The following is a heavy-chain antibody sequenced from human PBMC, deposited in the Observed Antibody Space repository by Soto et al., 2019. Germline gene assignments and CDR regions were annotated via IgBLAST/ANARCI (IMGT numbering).Heavy chain of an antibody. Sequence: PGGSLRLSCVASGFTFSNYAMHWVRQAPGKGLGWVAVISSDGSEKYYLDSVRDRFTISRDNSKNTLYLQMNNLRPEDTAMYYCATSWTTLTSCFDFWGQGALVTVSS. CDR1: GFTFSNYA. V-gene: IGHV3-30*03. CDR3: ATSWTTLTSCFDF. J-gene: IGHJ4*02. CDR2: ISSDGSEK. D-gene: IGHD4-17*01.